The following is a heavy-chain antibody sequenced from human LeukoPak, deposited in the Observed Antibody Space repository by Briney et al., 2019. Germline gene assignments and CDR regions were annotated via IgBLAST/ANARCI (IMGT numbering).Heavy chain of an antibody. CDR1: GFTFSSYA. CDR3: AKDIREYDSSGYYPDDAFDV. V-gene: IGHV3-23*01. J-gene: IGHJ3*01. CDR2: ISGSGGST. Sequence: PGGSLRLSCAASGFTFSSYAMSWVRQAPGKGLEWVSAISGSGGSTYYVDSVKGRFTISRDNSKNTLYLHMNSLRAEDTAVYYCAKDIREYDSSGYYPDDAFDVWGQGTKVTVSS. D-gene: IGHD3-22*01.